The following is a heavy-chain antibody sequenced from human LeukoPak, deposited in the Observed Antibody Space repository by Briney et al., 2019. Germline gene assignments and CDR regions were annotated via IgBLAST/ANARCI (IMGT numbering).Heavy chain of an antibody. CDR1: GFTFSSYS. D-gene: IGHD3-10*01. Sequence: SGGSLRLSCAASGFTFSSYSMNWVRQAPGKGLEWVSSISSSSSYIYYADSVKGRFTISRDNAKNSLYLQMNSLRVEDTAVYYCATWRGSGSYGGYFDYWGQGTPVTVSS. CDR2: ISSSSSYI. CDR3: ATWRGSGSYGGYFDY. V-gene: IGHV3-21*01. J-gene: IGHJ4*02.